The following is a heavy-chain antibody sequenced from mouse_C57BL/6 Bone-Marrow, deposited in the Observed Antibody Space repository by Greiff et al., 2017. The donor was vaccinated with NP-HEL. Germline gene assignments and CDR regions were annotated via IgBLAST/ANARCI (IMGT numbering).Heavy chain of an antibody. D-gene: IGHD1-1*01. CDR2: IDPSDSYT. Sequence: VQLQQPGAELVMPGASVKLSCKASGYTFTSYWMHWVKQRPGQGLEWIGEIDPSDSYTNYNQKFKGKSTLTVDKSSSTAYMQLSSLTSEDSAVYYCAGEVDGSGYGYFDVWGTGTTVTVSS. J-gene: IGHJ1*03. CDR1: GYTFTSYW. V-gene: IGHV1-69*01. CDR3: AGEVDGSGYGYFDV.